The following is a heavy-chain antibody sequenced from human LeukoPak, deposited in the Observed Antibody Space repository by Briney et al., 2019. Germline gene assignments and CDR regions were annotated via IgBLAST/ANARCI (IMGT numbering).Heavy chain of an antibody. V-gene: IGHV3-30*03. CDR2: ISYDGSNK. CDR1: GFTFSSYG. Sequence: GGSLRLSCAASGFTFSSYGMHWVRQAPGKGLEWVAVISYDGSNKYYADSVKGRFTISRDNSKNTLYLQMNSLRAEDTAVYYCARIAAAGTRWELDWGQGTLVTVSS. CDR3: ARIAAAGTRWELD. D-gene: IGHD6-13*01. J-gene: IGHJ4*02.